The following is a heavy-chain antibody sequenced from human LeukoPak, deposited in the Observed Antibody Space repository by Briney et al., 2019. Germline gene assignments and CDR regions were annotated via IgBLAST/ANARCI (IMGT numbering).Heavy chain of an antibody. Sequence: SETLSLTCTVSGGSISSYYWSWIRQPPGKGLEWIEYIYYSGSTYYNPSLMSRVTISLDTSKNQFSLKLSSVTAADTAVYYCARVKNMERGTYYYDSSGFDAFDIWGQGTMVTVSS. D-gene: IGHD3-22*01. J-gene: IGHJ3*02. V-gene: IGHV4-59*12. CDR3: ARVKNMERGTYYYDSSGFDAFDI. CDR1: GGSISSYY. CDR2: IYYSGST.